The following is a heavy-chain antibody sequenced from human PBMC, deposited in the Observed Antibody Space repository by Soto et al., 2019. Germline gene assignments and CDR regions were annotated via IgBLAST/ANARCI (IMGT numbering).Heavy chain of an antibody. Sequence: ASVKVSCKASGYTFTSYAMHWVRQAPGQRLEWMGWINAGNGNTKYSQKFQGRVTITRDTSASTAYMELSSLRSEDTAVYYCARGPDTVRECWFDPWGQGTLVTVSS. D-gene: IGHD2-8*01. CDR1: GYTFTSYA. J-gene: IGHJ5*02. V-gene: IGHV1-3*01. CDR2: INAGNGNT. CDR3: ARGPDTVRECWFDP.